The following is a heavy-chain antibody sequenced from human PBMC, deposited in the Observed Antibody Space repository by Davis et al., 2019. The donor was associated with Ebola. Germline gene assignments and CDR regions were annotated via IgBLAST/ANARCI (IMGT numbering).Heavy chain of an antibody. Sequence: GESLKISCAASGFTFSSYGMHWVRQAPGKGLEWVAVISYDGSNKYYADSVKGRFTISRDNSRNTVYLQMTSLRAEDTAVYYCTRAIDYWGQGTLVTVSS. CDR2: ISYDGSNK. J-gene: IGHJ4*02. CDR1: GFTFSSYG. V-gene: IGHV3-33*05. CDR3: TRAIDY.